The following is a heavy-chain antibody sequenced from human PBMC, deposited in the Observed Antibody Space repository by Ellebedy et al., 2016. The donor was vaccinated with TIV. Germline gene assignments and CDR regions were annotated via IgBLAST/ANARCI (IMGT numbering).Heavy chain of an antibody. Sequence: PGGSLRLSCAASGFNFNSYSMNWVRQAPGKGLEWVSYISSSSGTIYYADSVKGRFTISRDNAKNSLYLQMNSLRAEDTAVYYCARDLGELLPALNFDYWGQGSLVTVSS. V-gene: IGHV3-48*04. CDR1: GFNFNSYS. CDR2: ISSSSGTI. D-gene: IGHD1-26*01. J-gene: IGHJ4*02. CDR3: ARDLGELLPALNFDY.